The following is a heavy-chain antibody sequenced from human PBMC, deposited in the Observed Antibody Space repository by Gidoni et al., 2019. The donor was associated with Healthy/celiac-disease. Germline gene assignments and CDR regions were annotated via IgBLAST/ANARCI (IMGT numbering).Heavy chain of an antibody. J-gene: IGHJ3*02. CDR2: IYHSGST. V-gene: IGHV4-38-2*02. CDR3: ARDQGYYDSSGYPYI. D-gene: IGHD3-22*01. CDR1: GYSISSGYY. Sequence: QVQLPESGPGLVKPSEPLSLTCTVSGYSISSGYYWGWIRQPPGKGLEWIGSIYHSGSTYYNPSLKSRVTISVDTSKNQFSLKLSSVTAADTAVYYCARDQGYYDSSGYPYIWGQGTMVTVSS.